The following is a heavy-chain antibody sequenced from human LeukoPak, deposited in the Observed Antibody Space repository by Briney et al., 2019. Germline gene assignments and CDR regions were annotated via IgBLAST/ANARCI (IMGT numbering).Heavy chain of an antibody. D-gene: IGHD6-13*01. CDR1: GFTFSSYG. Sequence: GGSLRLSCAASGFTFSSYGMHWVRQAPGKGLEWVAVISYDGSNKYYADSVKGRFTISRDNSKNTLYLQMNSLRAEGTAVYYCAKAFDHSSSWYYFDYWGQGTLVTVSS. V-gene: IGHV3-30*18. J-gene: IGHJ4*02. CDR2: ISYDGSNK. CDR3: AKAFDHSSSWYYFDY.